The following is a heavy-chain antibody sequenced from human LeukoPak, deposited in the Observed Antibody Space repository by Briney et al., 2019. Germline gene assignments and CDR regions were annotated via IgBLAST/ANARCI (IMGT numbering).Heavy chain of an antibody. CDR2: IWYDGSNK. V-gene: IGHV3-33*01. Sequence: GGSLRLSCAASGFTFSSYGMHWVRQAPGKGLEWVAVIWYDGSNKYYADSVKGRFTVSRDNSKNTLYLQMNSLRAEDTAVYYCAREGSIAAAGTYYYYGMDVWGKGSTVTVSS. CDR3: AREGSIAAAGTYYYYGMDV. J-gene: IGHJ6*04. CDR1: GFTFSSYG. D-gene: IGHD6-13*01.